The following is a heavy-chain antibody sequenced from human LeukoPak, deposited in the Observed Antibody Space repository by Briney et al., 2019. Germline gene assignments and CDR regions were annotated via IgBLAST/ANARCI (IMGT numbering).Heavy chain of an antibody. J-gene: IGHJ4*02. V-gene: IGHV3-23*01. D-gene: IGHD6-13*01. CDR1: GGSISSSSYY. CDR3: ARRYSSSWNY. CDR2: ISGSGDST. Sequence: ETLSLTCTVSGGSISSSSYYWGWIRQPPGKGLEWVSAISGSGDSTYYADSVKGRFTITRDNSKNTLYLQMNSLRAEDTAFYYCARRYSSSWNYWGQGTLVTVSS.